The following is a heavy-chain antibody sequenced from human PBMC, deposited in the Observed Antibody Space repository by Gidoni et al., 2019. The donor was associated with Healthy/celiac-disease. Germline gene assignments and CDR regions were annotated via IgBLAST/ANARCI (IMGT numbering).Heavy chain of an antibody. CDR1: GFTFSSYS. CDR2: ISSSSSYI. V-gene: IGHV3-21*01. CDR3: ASLPRSYYYGMDV. Sequence: EVQLVESGGGLVKPGGSLRLSCAASGFTFSSYSMNWVRQAPGKGLEWVSSISSSSSYIYYADSVKGRFTISRDNAKNSLYLQMNSLRAEDTAVYYCASLPRSYYYGMDVWGQGTTVTVSS. J-gene: IGHJ6*02.